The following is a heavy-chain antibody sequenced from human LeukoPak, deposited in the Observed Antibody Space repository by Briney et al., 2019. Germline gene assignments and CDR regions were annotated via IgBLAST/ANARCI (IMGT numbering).Heavy chain of an antibody. V-gene: IGHV1-2*02. CDR1: GYTFTGYY. Sequence: ASVKVSCKASGYTFTGYYMHWVRQAPGQGLEWMGWINPNSGGTNYAQKFQGRVTMTRDTSISTAYMELSRLRSDDTAVYYCARDGPSSSWGYYYYYMDVWGKGTTVTVSS. CDR3: ARDGPSSSWGYYYYYMDV. J-gene: IGHJ6*03. D-gene: IGHD6-13*01. CDR2: INPNSGGT.